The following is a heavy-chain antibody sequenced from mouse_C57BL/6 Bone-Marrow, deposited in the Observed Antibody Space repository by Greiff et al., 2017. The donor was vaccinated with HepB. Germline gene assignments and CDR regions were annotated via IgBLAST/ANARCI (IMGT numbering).Heavy chain of an antibody. CDR2: IRNKANNHAT. V-gene: IGHV6-6*01. Sequence: EVKLEESGGGLVQPGGSMKLSCAASGFTFSDAWMDWVRQSPEKGLEWVAEIRNKANNHATYYAESVKGRFTISRDDSKSSVYLQMNSLRAEDTGIYYCTSLLPQEDAMDYWGQGTSVTVSS. CDR1: GFTFSDAW. J-gene: IGHJ4*01. CDR3: TSLLPQEDAMDY. D-gene: IGHD1-1*01.